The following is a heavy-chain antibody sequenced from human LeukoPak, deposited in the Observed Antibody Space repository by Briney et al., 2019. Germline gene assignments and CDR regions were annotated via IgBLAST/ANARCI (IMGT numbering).Heavy chain of an antibody. CDR2: ISGSGGST. J-gene: IGHJ4*02. CDR1: GFTFSSYA. D-gene: IGHD4-23*01. CDR3: ASNPDYGCNFPFDY. Sequence: GGSLRLSCAASGFTFSSYAMSWVRQAPGKGLEWVSAISGSGGSTYYADSVKGRFTISRDNSKNTLYLQMNSLRAEDTAVYYCASNPDYGCNFPFDYWGQGTLVTVSS. V-gene: IGHV3-23*01.